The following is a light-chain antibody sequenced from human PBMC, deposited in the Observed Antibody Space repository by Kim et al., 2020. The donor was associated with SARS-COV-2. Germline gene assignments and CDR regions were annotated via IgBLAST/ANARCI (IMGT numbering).Light chain of an antibody. V-gene: IGLV10-54*01. CDR3: SAWDSSLSTWV. CDR2: RKN. CDR1: RHQLRNEG. Sequence: HTPTLTCAGTRHQLRNEGATWLQHHQGHPPKLLSYRKNNRPSGISERISASSSGNTASLTITGLQPEDEADYYCSAWDSSLSTWVFGGGTQLTVL. J-gene: IGLJ3*02.